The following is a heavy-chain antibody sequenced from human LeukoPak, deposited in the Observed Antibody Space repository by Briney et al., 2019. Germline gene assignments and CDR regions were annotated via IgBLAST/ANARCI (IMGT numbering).Heavy chain of an antibody. D-gene: IGHD5-12*01. Sequence: ASVKVSCKASGYTFTGYYIHWVRQAPGQGLEWMAWIDPNSGGTNYAQKFQGRVTMTRDTSISTAYMELSRLRSDDTAVYSCARDRDSAYDMDAFDIWGQGTMVTVSS. CDR1: GYTFTGYY. J-gene: IGHJ3*02. CDR2: IDPNSGGT. V-gene: IGHV1-2*02. CDR3: ARDRDSAYDMDAFDI.